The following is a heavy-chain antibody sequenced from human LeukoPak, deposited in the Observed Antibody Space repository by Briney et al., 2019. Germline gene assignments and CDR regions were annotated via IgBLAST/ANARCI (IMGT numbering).Heavy chain of an antibody. V-gene: IGHV1-69*13. J-gene: IGHJ4*02. CDR3: ARHGYHGDYADY. CDR1: GGTFSSYA. D-gene: IGHD4-17*01. CDR2: IIPIFGTA. Sequence: SVKVSCKASGGTFSSYAISWVRQAPGQGLEWMGGIIPIFGTANYAQKFQGRVTITADESTSTAYMELSSLRSEDTAVYYCARHGYHGDYADYWGQGTLVTVSS.